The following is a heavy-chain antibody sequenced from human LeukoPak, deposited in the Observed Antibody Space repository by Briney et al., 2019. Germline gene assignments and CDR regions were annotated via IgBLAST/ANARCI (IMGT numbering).Heavy chain of an antibody. V-gene: IGHV3-49*04. CDR3: TRDPYYYDSSGYYYERCFDH. J-gene: IGHJ4*02. D-gene: IGHD3-22*01. CDR1: GFTFGDYA. Sequence: GGSLRLSCTASGFTFGDYAMSWVRQAPGKGLEWVGFIRSKAYGGTTEYAASVKGRFTISRDDSKSIAYLQMNSLKTEDTAVYYCTRDPYYYDSSGYYYERCFDHWGQGTLVTVSS. CDR2: IRSKAYGGTT.